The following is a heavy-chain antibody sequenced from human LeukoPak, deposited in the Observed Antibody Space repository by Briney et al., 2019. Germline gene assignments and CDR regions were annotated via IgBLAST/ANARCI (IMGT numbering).Heavy chain of an antibody. D-gene: IGHD7-27*01. CDR3: TRAIANWGNMDV. Sequence: GGSLRLSCAASGFTFSDYAMHWVRQAPGKELEYVSAISSNGGSKHYANSVKGRFTISRENFKNTLYLQMNSLRSEDAALYYCTRAIANWGNMDVWGKGTAVTIS. V-gene: IGHV3-64*01. CDR2: ISSNGGSK. CDR1: GFTFSDYA. J-gene: IGHJ6*03.